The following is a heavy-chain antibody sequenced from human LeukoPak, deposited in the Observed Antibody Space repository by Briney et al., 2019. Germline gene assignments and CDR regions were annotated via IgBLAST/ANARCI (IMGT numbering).Heavy chain of an antibody. CDR2: IYSGGST. CDR3: ARGYYYDSSGYLDY. J-gene: IGHJ4*02. CDR1: GFTVSSNY. D-gene: IGHD3-22*01. Sequence: GGSLRLSCAASGFTVSSNYMSWVRQAPGKGLERVSVIYSGGSTYYADSVKGRFTISRDNSKNTLYPQMNSLRAEDTAVYYCARGYYYDSSGYLDYWGQGTLVTVSS. V-gene: IGHV3-53*01.